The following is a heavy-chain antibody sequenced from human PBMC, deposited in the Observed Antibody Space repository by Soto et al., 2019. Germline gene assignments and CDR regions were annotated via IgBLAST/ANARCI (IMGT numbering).Heavy chain of an antibody. Sequence: GGSLRLSCAASGFTFSSYAMSWVRQAPGKGLEWVSAISSSGGSTYYADSVKGRFTISRDNSKNTLYLQMSSLRAEDTAVYYCAKDRDVLGGFDYWGQGTLVTVSS. J-gene: IGHJ4*02. V-gene: IGHV3-23*01. CDR3: AKDRDVLGGFDY. CDR1: GFTFSSYA. D-gene: IGHD3-16*01. CDR2: ISSSGGST.